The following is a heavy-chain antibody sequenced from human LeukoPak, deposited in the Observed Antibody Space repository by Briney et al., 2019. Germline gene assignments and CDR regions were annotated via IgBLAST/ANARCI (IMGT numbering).Heavy chain of an antibody. CDR2: INPNSGGT. V-gene: IGHV1-2*02. D-gene: IGHD3-3*01. CDR3: ARYITIFGVVTYTHMDV. Sequence: SVKVSCKASGYTFTGYYMHWVRQAPGQGLEWMGWINPNSGGTNYAQKFQGRVTMTRETSISTAYMEQSRLRSDDTAVYYCARYITIFGVVTYTHMDVWGKGTTVTGSS. CDR1: GYTFTGYY. J-gene: IGHJ6*03.